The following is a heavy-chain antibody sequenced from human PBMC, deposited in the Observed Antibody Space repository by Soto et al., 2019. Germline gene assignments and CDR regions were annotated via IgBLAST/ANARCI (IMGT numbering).Heavy chain of an antibody. J-gene: IGHJ4*02. CDR2: IYWDDDK. Sequence: QITLKESGPTLVQPTETLTLTCTFSGFSLSTSGVGVGWIRQPPGKALEWLALIYWDDDKRYSPSLRSRLTITKDTSKNPVVLTMTNMDPVDTATFYCAHDSSGLYGFDYWGQGILVTVSS. CDR3: AHDSSGLYGFDY. V-gene: IGHV2-5*02. CDR1: GFSLSTSGVG. D-gene: IGHD3-16*01.